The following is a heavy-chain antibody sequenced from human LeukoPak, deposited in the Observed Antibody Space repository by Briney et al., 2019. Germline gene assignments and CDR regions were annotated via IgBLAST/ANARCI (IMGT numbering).Heavy chain of an antibody. Sequence: PSPTLSLTCTVSGSSISSGDYYWSWMRQPPGNGLEWIGYTYHRESTYYNPSLESRVTISVDRSKSQFSLKLTSVTAADTAVYYCARTVVATTPYFYYYMDVWGKGTTVTVSS. CDR3: ARTVVATTPYFYYYMDV. CDR2: TYHREST. V-gene: IGHV4-30-2*01. J-gene: IGHJ6*03. CDR1: GSSISSGDYY. D-gene: IGHD5-12*01.